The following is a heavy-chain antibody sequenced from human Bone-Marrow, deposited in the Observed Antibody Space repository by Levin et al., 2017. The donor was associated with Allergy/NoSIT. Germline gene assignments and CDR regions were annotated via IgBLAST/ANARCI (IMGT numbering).Heavy chain of an antibody. CDR1: GFAFVSYT. CDR2: ISSIAAYI. V-gene: IGHV3-21*01. D-gene: IGHD2-2*01. J-gene: IGHJ5*02. CDR3: ARGARYCGSTSCPTQLFDP. Sequence: GASVKVSCAASGFAFVSYTMNWVRQAPGKGLDWVSSISSIAAYIYYADSVKGRFTISRDNARNSLYLQMNSLPAEDTAVYFCARGARYCGSTSCPTQLFDPWGQGTLVTVSS.